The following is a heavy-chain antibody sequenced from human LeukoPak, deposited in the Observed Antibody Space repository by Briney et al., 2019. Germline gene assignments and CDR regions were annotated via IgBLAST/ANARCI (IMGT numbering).Heavy chain of an antibody. CDR2: IWYDGSQT. J-gene: IGHJ6*02. D-gene: IGHD3-9*01. V-gene: IGHV3-33*01. CDR1: GFIFSNFG. Sequence: PGGSLRLSCETSGFIFSNFGLHWVRQPPGKGLEWVAVIWYDGSQTYYADSVEGRFTISRDNSKSTVYLEMSNLGAEDSAVYYCARDAFDYQYYFGMGVWGQGTTVAVSS. CDR3: ARDAFDYQYYFGMGV.